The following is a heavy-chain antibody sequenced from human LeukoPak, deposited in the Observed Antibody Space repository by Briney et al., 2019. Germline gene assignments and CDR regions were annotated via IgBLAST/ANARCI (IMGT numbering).Heavy chain of an antibody. CDR2: IYPGDSDT. Sequence: PGESLKISCKGSGYSFTSYWIGWVRQMPGKGLEWMVIIYPGDSDTRYSPSFQGQVTISADKSISTAYLQWSSLKASDTAMYYCARKPGVAAAGTPYFDYWGQGTLVTVSS. D-gene: IGHD6-13*01. V-gene: IGHV5-51*01. J-gene: IGHJ4*02. CDR1: GYSFTSYW. CDR3: ARKPGVAAAGTPYFDY.